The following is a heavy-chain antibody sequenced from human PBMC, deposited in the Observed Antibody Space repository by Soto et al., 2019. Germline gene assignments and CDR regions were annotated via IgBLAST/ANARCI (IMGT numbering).Heavy chain of an antibody. Sequence: GASVKVSCKASGGTFSSYSICWVRHAPGQGLEWMGGIIPIFGTANYAQKFQGRVTITADESTSTAYMELSSLRSEDTAVYYCAKGGAVAGTIFDYWGQGTRVTVSS. D-gene: IGHD6-19*01. CDR1: GGTFSSYS. CDR2: IIPIFGTA. J-gene: IGHJ4*02. CDR3: AKGGAVAGTIFDY. V-gene: IGHV1-69*13.